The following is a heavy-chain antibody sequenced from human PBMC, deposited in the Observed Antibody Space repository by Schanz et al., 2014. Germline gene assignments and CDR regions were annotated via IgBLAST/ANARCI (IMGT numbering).Heavy chain of an antibody. V-gene: IGHV3-33*01. D-gene: IGHD1-1*01. CDR2: IWSDGSTK. Sequence: QVQLLQFGGGVVQPGRSLRLSCAASGFAFSVYGMHWVRQAPGKGPEWMAVIWSDGSTKYYADSVKGRFTISRDNSKNTLYLQMNSLRADDTAVYFCARAHGNNWYGKGLDYWGQGTQVTVSS. J-gene: IGHJ4*02. CDR3: ARAHGNNWYGKGLDY. CDR1: GFAFSVYG.